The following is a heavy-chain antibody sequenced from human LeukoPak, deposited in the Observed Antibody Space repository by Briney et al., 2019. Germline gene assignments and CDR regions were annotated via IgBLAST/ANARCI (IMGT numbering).Heavy chain of an antibody. Sequence: SETLSLTCAVYGGSFSGYYWSWIRQPPGKGLEWIGEINHSGSTNYNPSLKSRVTISVDTSKNQFSLKLSSVTAADTAVYYRARWVVGASTLYYYYMDVWGKGTTVTISS. CDR1: GGSFSGYY. D-gene: IGHD1-26*01. CDR3: ARWVVGASTLYYYYMDV. V-gene: IGHV4-34*01. J-gene: IGHJ6*03. CDR2: INHSGST.